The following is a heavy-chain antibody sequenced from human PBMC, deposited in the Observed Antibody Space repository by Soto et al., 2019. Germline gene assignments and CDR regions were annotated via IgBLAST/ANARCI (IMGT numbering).Heavy chain of an antibody. CDR3: ARDQSGAVAVTEWFDP. CDR1: GGTFSSYA. Sequence: QVQLVQSGAEVKKPGSSVKVSCKASGGTFSSYAISWVRQAPGQGLEWMGGIIPIFGTANYAQKFQGRVTITADESTSTAYMELGSLRSEDTAVYYCARDQSGAVAVTEWFDPWGQGTLVTVSS. D-gene: IGHD6-19*01. J-gene: IGHJ5*02. CDR2: IIPIFGTA. V-gene: IGHV1-69*01.